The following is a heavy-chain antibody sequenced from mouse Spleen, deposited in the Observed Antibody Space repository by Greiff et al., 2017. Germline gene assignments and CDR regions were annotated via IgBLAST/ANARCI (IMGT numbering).Heavy chain of an antibody. J-gene: IGHJ4*01. CDR2: IYPGDGDT. D-gene: IGHD2-3*01. CDR3: ARSDGYYAMDY. Sequence: QVQLQQSGPELVKPGASVKISCKASGYAFSSSWMNWVKQRPGKGLEWIGRIYPGDGDTNYNGKFKGKATLTADKSSNTAYMQLSSLTSEDSAVYFCARSDGYYAMDYWGQGTSVTVSS. CDR1: GYAFSSSW. V-gene: IGHV1-82*01.